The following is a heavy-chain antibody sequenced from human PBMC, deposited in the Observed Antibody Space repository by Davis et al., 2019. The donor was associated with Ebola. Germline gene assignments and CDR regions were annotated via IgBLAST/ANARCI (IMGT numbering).Heavy chain of an antibody. V-gene: IGHV2-5*02. D-gene: IGHD3-22*01. CDR3: AHRLRIAMIGYWHFDL. J-gene: IGHJ2*01. CDR1: GFSLSTSGVG. CDR2: IYGDDDK. Sequence: SGPTLVKPTQTLTLTCTFSGFSLSTSGVGVGWIRQPPGKAPEWLAVIYGDDDKRYSPSLKSRLTITKATSKNQVVLTMTNMYPVDTATYFCAHRLRIAMIGYWHFDLWGRGTLVTVSS.